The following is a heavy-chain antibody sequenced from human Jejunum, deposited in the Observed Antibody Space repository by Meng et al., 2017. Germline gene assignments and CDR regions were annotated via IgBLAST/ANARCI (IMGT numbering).Heavy chain of an antibody. CDR3: ARISYAYTLGPVDY. D-gene: IGHD2-2*02. CDR2: INEDGSRT. J-gene: IGHJ4*01. CDR1: GLINTSYW. V-gene: IGHV3-7*01. Sequence: GASLMTSCASSGLINTSYWLSWVRQAPGKGQWWVANINEDGSRTYYVESVKGRFTISRDNGRKSLDLQMSSLGDDDTAVYYCARISYAYTLGPVDYWGQGTLVTCYS.